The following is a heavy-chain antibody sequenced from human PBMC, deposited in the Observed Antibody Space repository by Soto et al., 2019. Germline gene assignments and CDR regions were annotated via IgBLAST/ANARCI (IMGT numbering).Heavy chain of an antibody. J-gene: IGHJ5*01. V-gene: IGHV4-30-4*01. CDR2: IYKSATT. D-gene: IGHD7-27*01. CDR3: ARGRYCLTGRCFPNWFDS. CDR1: GDSISNLDYF. Sequence: SETLSLTCSVSGDSISNLDYFWAWIRQPPGQALEYIGYIYKSATTYYNPSFESRVAISVDTSKSQFSLNVTSVTAADTAVYFCARGRYCLTGRCFPNWFDSWGQGALVTVPS.